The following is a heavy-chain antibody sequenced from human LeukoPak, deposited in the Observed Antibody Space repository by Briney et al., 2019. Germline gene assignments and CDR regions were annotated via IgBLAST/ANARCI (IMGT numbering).Heavy chain of an antibody. CDR3: AREQDSSGWYGVGYFDY. V-gene: IGHV3-33*01. CDR2: IWYDGSNK. D-gene: IGHD6-19*01. CDR1: GFTFSSYG. Sequence: LPGGSLRPSCAASGFTFSSYGMHWVRQAPGKGLEWVAVIWYDGSNKYYADSVKGRFTISRDNSKNTLYLQMNSLRAEDTAVYYCAREQDSSGWYGVGYFDYWGQGTLVTVSS. J-gene: IGHJ4*02.